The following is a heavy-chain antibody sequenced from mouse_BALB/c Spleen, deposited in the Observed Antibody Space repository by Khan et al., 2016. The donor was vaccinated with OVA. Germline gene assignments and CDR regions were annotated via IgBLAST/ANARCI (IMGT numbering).Heavy chain of an antibody. D-gene: IGHD1-1*01. J-gene: IGHJ3*01. V-gene: IGHV5-6*01. Sequence: DVQLVESGGDLVKPGGSLKLSCAASGFTFSTYGMSWVRQTPDRRLEWVATVSTGGSYTYYPDSVKGRFTISRDNAKNTLYLQMNSLKSEDTAMFYCTRRAYYYDSEGFAYWGQGTLVTVSA. CDR2: VSTGGSYT. CDR3: TRRAYYYDSEGFAY. CDR1: GFTFSTYG.